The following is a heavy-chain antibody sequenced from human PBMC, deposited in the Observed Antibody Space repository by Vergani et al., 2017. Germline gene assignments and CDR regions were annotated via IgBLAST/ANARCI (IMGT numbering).Heavy chain of an antibody. D-gene: IGHD2-15*01. CDR1: GFTFSSYA. CDR2: ISGSGGST. V-gene: IGHV3-23*01. Sequence: VQILQSGGGVVQPGGSLRLSCTLSGFTFSSYAMSWVRQAPGKGLEWVSAISGSGGSTYYADSVKGRFTISRDDSKNTAYLQMNSLKTEDTAVYYCTRPFGCSGGSCDAPWGQGTLVTVSS. CDR3: TRPFGCSGGSCDAP. J-gene: IGHJ5*02.